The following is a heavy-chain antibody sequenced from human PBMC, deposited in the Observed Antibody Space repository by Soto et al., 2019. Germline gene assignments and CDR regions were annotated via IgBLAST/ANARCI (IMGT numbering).Heavy chain of an antibody. J-gene: IGHJ4*02. Sequence: ASVKVSCKASGYTFTSYGISWVRQAPGQGLEWMGWISAYNGNTNNEKKLQGRVTITTNISRSTVYMGLRSLSSDDTAVYYCARDHGIAVAGLPGYWGQGTLVTVSS. CDR3: ARDHGIAVAGLPGY. CDR1: GYTFTSYG. CDR2: ISAYNGNT. D-gene: IGHD6-19*01. V-gene: IGHV1-18*01.